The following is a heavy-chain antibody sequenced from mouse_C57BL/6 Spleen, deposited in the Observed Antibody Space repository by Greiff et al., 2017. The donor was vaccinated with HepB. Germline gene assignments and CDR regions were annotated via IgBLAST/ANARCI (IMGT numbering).Heavy chain of an antibody. Sequence: QVQLQQPGAELVKPGASVKLSCKASDYTFTSYWMHWVKQRPGQGLEWIGMIHPNSGSTNYNEKFKSKATLTVDKSSSTAYMQLSSLTSEDSAVYYCATYDYDLAYWGQGTLVTVSA. J-gene: IGHJ3*01. CDR3: ATYDYDLAY. V-gene: IGHV1-64*01. CDR2: IHPNSGST. D-gene: IGHD2-4*01. CDR1: DYTFTSYW.